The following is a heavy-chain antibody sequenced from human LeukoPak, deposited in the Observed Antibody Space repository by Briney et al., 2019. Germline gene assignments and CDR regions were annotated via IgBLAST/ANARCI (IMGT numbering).Heavy chain of an antibody. Sequence: PGGPQRLSCAASGFTLSSYWMSWVRQAPGKGLEWVANINRDGSEKYYVDSVKGRFTISRDNAKNSLYLQMNSLRAEDTGVYYCTRDSRSGYSSRGGDYWGQGTLVTVSS. CDR1: GFTLSSYW. CDR3: TRDSRSGYSSRGGDY. CDR2: INRDGSEK. D-gene: IGHD6-13*01. J-gene: IGHJ4*02. V-gene: IGHV3-7*05.